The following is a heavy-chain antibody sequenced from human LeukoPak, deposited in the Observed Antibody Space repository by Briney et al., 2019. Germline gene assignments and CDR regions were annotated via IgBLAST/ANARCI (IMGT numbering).Heavy chain of an antibody. CDR2: ISAYNGNT. V-gene: IGHV1-18*01. CDR3: ARDLGYSYGPNWFDP. D-gene: IGHD5-18*01. J-gene: IGHJ5*02. CDR1: GYTFTSYG. Sequence: EASVKVSCKASGYTFTSYGISWVRQAPGQGLEWMGWISAYNGNTNYAQKLQGRVTMTTDTSTSTAYMELRSLRSDDTAVYYCARDLGYSYGPNWFDPWGQGTLVTVSS.